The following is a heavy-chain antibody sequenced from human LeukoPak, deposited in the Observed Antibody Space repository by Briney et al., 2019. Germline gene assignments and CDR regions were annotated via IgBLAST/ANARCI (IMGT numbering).Heavy chain of an antibody. CDR1: GGSNSGYY. V-gene: IGHV4-4*09. Sequence: NPSETLSLTCTVSGGSNSGYYWSWIRQPPGQGLEWIAYIHSNGYTNYNPSLKSRVTISVDTSKNQFSLKVTSVTAADTAMYYCTKREGPMSGSYDYFDPWGQGTLVTVS. D-gene: IGHD1-26*01. CDR3: TKREGPMSGSYDYFDP. CDR2: IHSNGYT. J-gene: IGHJ5*02.